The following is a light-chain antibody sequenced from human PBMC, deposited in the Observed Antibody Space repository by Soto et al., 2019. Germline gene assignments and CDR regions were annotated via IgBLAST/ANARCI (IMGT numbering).Light chain of an antibody. CDR3: QHRSGWPLS. CDR1: RSVSSH. CDR2: DAS. V-gene: IGKV3-11*01. Sequence: DIVLTQSPATLSLSPGERATLSCRASRSVSSHLAWYQHKPGQAPRLLIHDASNRATGIPARFSGSGSGTDFTPTISSLEPEDFAVYYCQHRSGWPLSFGGGTKVDIK. J-gene: IGKJ4*01.